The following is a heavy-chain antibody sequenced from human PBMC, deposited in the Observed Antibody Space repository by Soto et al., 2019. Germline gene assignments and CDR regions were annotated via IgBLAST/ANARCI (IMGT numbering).Heavy chain of an antibody. J-gene: IGHJ6*02. CDR1: GFTFSSYG. CDR2: IWYDGSNK. Sequence: GGSLRLSCAASGFTFSSYGMHWVRQAPGKGLEWVAVIWYDGSNKYYADSVKGRFTISRDNSKDTLYLQMNSLRAEGTAVYYCARDPFWSGYYEGGGYYYYGMDVWGQGTTVTVYS. CDR3: ARDPFWSGYYEGGGYYYYGMDV. D-gene: IGHD3-3*01. V-gene: IGHV3-33*01.